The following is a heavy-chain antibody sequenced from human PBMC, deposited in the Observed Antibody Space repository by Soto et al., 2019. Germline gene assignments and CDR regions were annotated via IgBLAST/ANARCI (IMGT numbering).Heavy chain of an antibody. J-gene: IGHJ6*02. CDR3: AKDRIAALRYSYYGMDV. D-gene: IGHD6-6*01. V-gene: IGHV3-43*02. CDR1: GCTFDDYT. CDR2: ISGDGGST. Sequence: GGSLRLSCAASGCTFDDYTRQWVRQAPGKGLEEGSLISGDGGSTYYADSVKGRFTISRDNSKNSLYLHMNSLRTEDTALSYCAKDRIAALRYSYYGMDVWGQGTTVTVSS.